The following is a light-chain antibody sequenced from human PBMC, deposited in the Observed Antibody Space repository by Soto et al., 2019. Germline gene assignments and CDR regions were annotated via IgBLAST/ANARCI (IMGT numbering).Light chain of an antibody. CDR1: QTVGKN. V-gene: IGKV3-15*01. Sequence: EVVMTQSPATLSVSPGERATPSCRASQTVGKNYLAWYQQKPGQAPRLLIYGISARATGIPARFSGSGSGTEFTLTINSLQSEDFAVYYCQQYTNWPITFGQGTRLEIK. J-gene: IGKJ5*01. CDR3: QQYTNWPIT. CDR2: GIS.